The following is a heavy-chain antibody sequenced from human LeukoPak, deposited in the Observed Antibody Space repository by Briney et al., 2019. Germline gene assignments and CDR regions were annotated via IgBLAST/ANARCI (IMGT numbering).Heavy chain of an antibody. D-gene: IGHD4-17*01. CDR2: IARSSSDR. J-gene: IGHJ4*02. CDR3: GRDGGSTVAIDY. V-gene: IGHV3-21*01. Sequence: GGSLRLSCEASGFTFSSYSMNWVRQAPGKGLEWVSSIARSSSDRFYADSVKGRFTISRDDAKKSLYLEINSLRAEDTAVYYCGRDGGSTVAIDYWGQGTLVTVSS. CDR1: GFTFSSYS.